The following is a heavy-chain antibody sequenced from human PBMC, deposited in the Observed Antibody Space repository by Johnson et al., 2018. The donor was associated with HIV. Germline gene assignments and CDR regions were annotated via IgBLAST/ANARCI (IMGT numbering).Heavy chain of an antibody. CDR3: AKDSDTYYYGSGDGCDI. CDR2: ISWDGAST. V-gene: IGHV3-43D*03. D-gene: IGHD3-10*01. J-gene: IGHJ3*02. CDR1: GLAFHDYA. Sequence: VQLVESGGAVVQPGGSLRLSCVVSGLAFHDYAIHWVRQAPGKGLEWVSVISWDGASTHYADSVKGRFTISRDNSKTSVYLQMHSLRSEDTALYYCAKDSDTYYYGSGDGCDIWGQGTMVTVSS.